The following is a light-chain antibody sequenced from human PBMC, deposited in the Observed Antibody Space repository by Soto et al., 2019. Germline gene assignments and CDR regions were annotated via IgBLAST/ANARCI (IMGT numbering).Light chain of an antibody. CDR2: DAS. J-gene: IGKJ5*01. CDR3: QHYGSSPPIT. CDR1: QSVRGTS. Sequence: IVVSLSPGTLSLSKGERATLSCRASQSVRGTSLAWYQQKPGQAPRLLIYDASSRATGIPDRFSGGGSGTDFTLTISGPEPEDFAVYYCQHYGSSPPITFGQGTRLEIK. V-gene: IGKV3-20*01.